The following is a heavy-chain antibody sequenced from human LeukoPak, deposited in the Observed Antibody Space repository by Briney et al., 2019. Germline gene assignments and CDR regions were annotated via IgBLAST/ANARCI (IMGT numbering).Heavy chain of an antibody. J-gene: IGHJ4*02. CDR2: IYTSGST. D-gene: IGHD5-18*01. CDR1: GGSISSGSYY. Sequence: KPSETLSLTCTVSGGSISSGSYYWTWIRQPAGKGLEWIGHIYTSGSTNYNPSLKSRVTISVDTSKNQFSLKLSSVTAADTAVYYCATYRIQARGGYFDYWGQGTLVTVSS. V-gene: IGHV4-61*09. CDR3: ATYRIQARGGYFDY.